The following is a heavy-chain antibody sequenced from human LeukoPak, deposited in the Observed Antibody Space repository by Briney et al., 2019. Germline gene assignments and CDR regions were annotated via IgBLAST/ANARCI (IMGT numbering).Heavy chain of an antibody. D-gene: IGHD2-15*01. J-gene: IGHJ4*02. CDR1: GYTFTGYY. V-gene: IGHV1-2*02. CDR3: ARIGSGGSRHFDY. Sequence: ASVKVSCKASGYTFTGYYMHWVRQAPGQGLEWMGWINPNSGGTNYAQKFQGRVTMTRGTSISTAYMELSRLRSDDTAVYYCARIGSGGSRHFDYWGQGTLVTVSS. CDR2: INPNSGGT.